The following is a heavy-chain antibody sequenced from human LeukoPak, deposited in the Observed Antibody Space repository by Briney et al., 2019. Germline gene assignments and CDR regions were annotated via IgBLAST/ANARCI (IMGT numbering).Heavy chain of an antibody. D-gene: IGHD5-18*01. J-gene: IGHJ6*02. Sequence: GASVKVSCKASGYTFTSYYMHWVRQAPGQGLEWMGIINPSGGSTSYAQKFQGRVTITADESTSTAYMELSSLRSEDTAVYYCARARRYSYGSLAYYYYGMDVWGQGTTVTVSS. CDR1: GYTFTSYY. CDR3: ARARRYSYGSLAYYYYGMDV. V-gene: IGHV1-46*01. CDR2: INPSGGST.